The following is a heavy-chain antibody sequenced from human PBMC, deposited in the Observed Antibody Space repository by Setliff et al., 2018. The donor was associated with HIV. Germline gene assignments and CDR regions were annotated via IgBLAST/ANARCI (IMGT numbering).Heavy chain of an antibody. V-gene: IGHV4-34*01. D-gene: IGHD1-26*01. CDR2: INQSGST. Sequence: TSETLSLTCAVSGESFSGYYWNWIRQPPGKGLEWIGEINQSGSTKYNTSLKSRVTISVDTSKKQFSLKLSSVTAADTAVYYCARWFSGHDSFAGCMDVWGKGTTVTVSS. CDR3: ARWFSGHDSFAGCMDV. J-gene: IGHJ6*03. CDR1: GESFSGYY.